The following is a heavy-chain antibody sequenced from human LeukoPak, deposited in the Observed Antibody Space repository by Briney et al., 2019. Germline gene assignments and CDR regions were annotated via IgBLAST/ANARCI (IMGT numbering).Heavy chain of an antibody. D-gene: IGHD3-9*01. V-gene: IGHV3-74*01. CDR1: GFSFSVYW. CDR3: AKDILRYFDWLPRARDAFDI. CDR2: IKTDGSIT. Sequence: GGSLRLSRAASGFSFSVYWMHWVRQAPGKGPVWVSRIKTDGSITDYADSVKGRFTISRDNSKNTLYLQMNSLRAEDTAVYYCAKDILRYFDWLPRARDAFDIWGQGTMVTVSS. J-gene: IGHJ3*02.